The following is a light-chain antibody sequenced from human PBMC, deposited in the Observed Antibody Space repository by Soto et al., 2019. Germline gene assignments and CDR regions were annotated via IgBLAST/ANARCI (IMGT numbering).Light chain of an antibody. Sequence: QSALTQPASVSGSPGQSITISCTGTSSDVGGYNYVSWYQQHPGKAPKLMIYEVSNRPSGVSNRFSGSKSDNTASLTISGLQAEDEADYYCISYTRSSIDYVFGTGTKLTVL. CDR2: EVS. V-gene: IGLV2-14*01. CDR3: ISYTRSSIDYV. J-gene: IGLJ1*01. CDR1: SSDVGGYNY.